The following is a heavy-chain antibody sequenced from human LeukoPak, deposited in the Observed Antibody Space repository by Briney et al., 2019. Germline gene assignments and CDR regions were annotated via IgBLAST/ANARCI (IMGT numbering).Heavy chain of an antibody. Sequence: PSETLSLTCTVSGGSISSGDYYWRWIRQPPGKGLEWIGYVDYSGSTYYNPSLQSRVTISVDTSKNQFSLKLSSVTAADTTVYYCARVAPVKDAFDIWGQETMVTVSS. CDR3: ARVAPVKDAFDI. V-gene: IGHV4-30-4*08. CDR2: VDYSGST. CDR1: GGSISSGDYY. J-gene: IGHJ3*02.